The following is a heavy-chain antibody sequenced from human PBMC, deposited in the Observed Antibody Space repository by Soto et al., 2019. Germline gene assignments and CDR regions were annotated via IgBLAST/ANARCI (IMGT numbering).Heavy chain of an antibody. CDR1: GGSISSYY. V-gene: IGHV4-59*01. CDR2: IYYSGST. J-gene: IGHJ5*02. CDR3: ARSKRYRSGDSCYDEWVDP. D-gene: IGHD2-15*01. Sequence: QVQLQESGPGLVKPSETLSLTCTVSGGSISSYYWSWIRQPPGKGLEWIGYIYYSGSTNYNPSLKTPVTISVDTSKKQLSLKPSSVTAADTAVYYCARSKRYRSGDSCYDEWVDPGGQGTLVAVSS.